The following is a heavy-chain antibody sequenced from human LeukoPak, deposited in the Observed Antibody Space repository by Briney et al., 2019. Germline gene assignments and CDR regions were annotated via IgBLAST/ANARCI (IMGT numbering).Heavy chain of an antibody. CDR1: GFTFSSYS. CDR2: TSSSSSYI. CDR3: AREVPNLVAVPNDY. D-gene: IGHD6-19*01. Sequence: GGSLRLSCAASGFTFSSYSMNWVRQAPGKGLEWVSSTSSSSSYIYYADSVKGRFTISRDNAKNSLYLQMNSLRAEDTAVYYCAREVPNLVAVPNDYWGQGTLVTVSS. J-gene: IGHJ4*02. V-gene: IGHV3-21*01.